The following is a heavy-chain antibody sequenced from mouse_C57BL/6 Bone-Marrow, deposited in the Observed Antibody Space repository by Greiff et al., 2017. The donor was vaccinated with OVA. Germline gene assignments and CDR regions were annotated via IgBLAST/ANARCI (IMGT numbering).Heavy chain of an antibody. V-gene: IGHV1-47*01. Sequence: QVQLQQSGAELVKPGASVKMSCKASGYTFTTYSIEWMKQNHGKSLEWIGHFHPYTDDTKYNEKFKGKATLTVEKSSSTVYLELSRLTSDDAADYYWARPGDYGGDWFAYWGQGTLVTVSA. CDR1: GYTFTTYS. D-gene: IGHD2-4*01. CDR2: FHPYTDDT. J-gene: IGHJ3*01. CDR3: ARPGDYGGDWFAY.